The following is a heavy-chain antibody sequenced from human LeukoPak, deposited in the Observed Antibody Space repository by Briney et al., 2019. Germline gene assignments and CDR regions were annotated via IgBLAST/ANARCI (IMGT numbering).Heavy chain of an antibody. J-gene: IGHJ4*02. Sequence: PRGSLRLSRAPSGVGFSGDVMSRGPGAPGNGREYGSSIDVSDDGATYYAPSVKGRVTISRDNSKNPLFLEMNSLRAADTAFYYCARVDRGNYDYWGQGTLLTVSS. CDR1: GVGFSGDV. D-gene: IGHD1-7*01. CDR2: IDVSDDGAT. V-gene: IGHV3-23*01. CDR3: ARVDRGNYDY.